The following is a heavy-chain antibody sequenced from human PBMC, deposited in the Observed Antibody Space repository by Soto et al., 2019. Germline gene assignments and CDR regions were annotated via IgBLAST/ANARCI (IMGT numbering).Heavy chain of an antibody. CDR2: IIPIFGTA. V-gene: IGHV1-69*13. Sequence: ASVKVSCKASGGTFSSYAISWVRQAPGQGLEWMGGIIPIFGTANYAQKFQGRVTITADESTSTAYMELSSLISEDTAVYYCASDCSGGSCYSSLDYWGQGTLVTVSS. D-gene: IGHD2-15*01. J-gene: IGHJ4*02. CDR1: GGTFSSYA. CDR3: ASDCSGGSCYSSLDY.